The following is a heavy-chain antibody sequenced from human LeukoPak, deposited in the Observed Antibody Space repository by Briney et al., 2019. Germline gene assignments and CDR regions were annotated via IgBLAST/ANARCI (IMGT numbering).Heavy chain of an antibody. CDR3: ARYRGETYSYGYYYFDY. V-gene: IGHV4-34*01. D-gene: IGHD5-18*01. CDR2: INHSGST. J-gene: IGHJ4*02. Sequence: SETLSLTCAVYGGSFSAYYWGWIRQPPGKGLEWIGEINHSGSTNYNPSLKSRVTISVDTSKNQFSLKLSSVTAADTAVYYCARYRGETYSYGYYYFDYWGQGTLVTVSS. CDR1: GGSFSAYY.